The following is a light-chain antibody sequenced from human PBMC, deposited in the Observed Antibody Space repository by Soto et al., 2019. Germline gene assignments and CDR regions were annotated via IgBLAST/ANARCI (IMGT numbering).Light chain of an antibody. J-gene: IGKJ1*01. CDR3: QDYSTYSRT. Sequence: DIQMTQSPSTLSASVGDRVTITCRASQSISRWLAWHQQRPGKAPRLLIYKASSLESGVPSRFSGSGSGTEFTLTISSLQPDDFATYSCQDYSTYSRTFGQGTKVQIK. CDR1: QSISRW. V-gene: IGKV1-5*03. CDR2: KAS.